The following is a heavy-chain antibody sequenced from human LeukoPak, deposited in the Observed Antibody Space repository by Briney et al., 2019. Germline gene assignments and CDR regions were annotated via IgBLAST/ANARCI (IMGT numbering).Heavy chain of an antibody. Sequence: ASVKVSCKASGYTFTSYDINWVRQATGQGLEWMGLINSNSGNKGYAQKFQGRVTMTRNTSISTAYMELSSLRSEDTAVYYCARGILRQQLVHTYWGQGTLVTVSS. CDR2: INSNSGNK. J-gene: IGHJ4*02. V-gene: IGHV1-8*01. CDR3: ARGILRQQLVHTY. CDR1: GYTFTSYD. D-gene: IGHD6-13*01.